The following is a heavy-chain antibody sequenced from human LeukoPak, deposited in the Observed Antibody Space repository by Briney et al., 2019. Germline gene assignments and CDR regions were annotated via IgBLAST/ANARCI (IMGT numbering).Heavy chain of an antibody. CDR2: ISSSSSYI. J-gene: IGHJ6*03. CDR3: ARDESGAAGTWGYYYYYMDV. Sequence: PGGSLRLSCAASGFTFSSYSMNWVRQAPGKGLEWVSSISSSSSYIYCADSVKGRFTISRDNAKNSLYLQMNSLRAEDTAVYYCARDESGAAGTWGYYYYYMDVWGKGTTVTVSS. D-gene: IGHD6-13*01. V-gene: IGHV3-21*01. CDR1: GFTFSSYS.